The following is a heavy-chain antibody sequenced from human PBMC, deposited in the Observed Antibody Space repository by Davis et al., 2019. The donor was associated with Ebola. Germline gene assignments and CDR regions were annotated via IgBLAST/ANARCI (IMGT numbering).Heavy chain of an antibody. D-gene: IGHD5-24*01. V-gene: IGHV4-59*01. Sequence: PSETLSLTCTVSGGSISSYYWSWIRQPPGKGLEWIGYIYYSGSTNYNPSLKSRVTISVDTSKNQFSLKLSSVTAADTAVYYCARAREAEMATIPDWYFDLWGRGTLVTVSS. CDR1: GGSISSYY. J-gene: IGHJ2*01. CDR3: ARAREAEMATIPDWYFDL. CDR2: IYYSGST.